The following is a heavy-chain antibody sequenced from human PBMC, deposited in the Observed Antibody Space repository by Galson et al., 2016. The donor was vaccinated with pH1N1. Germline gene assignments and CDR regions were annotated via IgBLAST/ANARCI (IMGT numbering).Heavy chain of an antibody. CDR2: IVNDGSST. V-gene: IGHV3-23*01. J-gene: IGHJ6*02. CDR1: GFTFSTNA. Sequence: LRLSCAASGFTFSTNAMSWVRQAPGKGLEWVSGIVNDGSSTFYADSVRGRFTISRDISKNTLYLQMNSLRADDTALYYCAKDLYYFYAMDVWGQGTTVTVSS. CDR3: AKDLYYFYAMDV.